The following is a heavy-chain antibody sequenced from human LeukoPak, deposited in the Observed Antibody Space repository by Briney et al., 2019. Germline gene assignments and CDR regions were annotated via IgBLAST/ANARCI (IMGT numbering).Heavy chain of an antibody. J-gene: IGHJ4*02. CDR3: ARDLTIRVGYCSSTSCHLDY. V-gene: IGHV1-18*01. Sequence: ASVKVSCKASGYTFTSYGISWVRQAPGQGLEWMGWISAYNGNTNYAQKLQGRVTMTTDTSTSTAYMELRSLRTDHTAVYYCARDLTIRVGYCSSTSCHLDYWGQGTLVTVSS. CDR2: ISAYNGNT. CDR1: GYTFTSYG. D-gene: IGHD2-2*01.